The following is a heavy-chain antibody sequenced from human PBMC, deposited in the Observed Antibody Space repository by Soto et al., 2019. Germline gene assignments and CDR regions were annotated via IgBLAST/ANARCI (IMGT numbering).Heavy chain of an antibody. J-gene: IGHJ6*03. CDR1: GYTFTSYG. V-gene: IGHV1-18*01. D-gene: IGHD3-10*01. CDR3: ARRVRGNYYYYYMDV. Sequence: APVKVSCKASGYTFTSYGISWVRQAPGQGLEWMGWISAYNGNTNYAQKLQGRVTMTTDTSTSTAYMELRSLRSDDTAVYYCARRVRGNYYYYYMDVWGKGTTVTVSS. CDR2: ISAYNGNT.